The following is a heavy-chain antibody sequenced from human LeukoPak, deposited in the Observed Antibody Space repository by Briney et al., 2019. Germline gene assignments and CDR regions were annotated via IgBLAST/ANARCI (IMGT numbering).Heavy chain of an antibody. V-gene: IGHV3-33*06. Sequence: QPGRSLRLSRAASGFTLSSYGMHWVRQAPGKGLEWEAVIWYDGSNKYYADSVKGRFTISRDNSKNTLYLQMNSLRAEDTAVYYCAKSGMVVNSFDYWGQGTLVTVSS. CDR2: IWYDGSNK. CDR1: GFTLSSYG. D-gene: IGHD4/OR15-4a*01. J-gene: IGHJ4*02. CDR3: AKSGMVVNSFDY.